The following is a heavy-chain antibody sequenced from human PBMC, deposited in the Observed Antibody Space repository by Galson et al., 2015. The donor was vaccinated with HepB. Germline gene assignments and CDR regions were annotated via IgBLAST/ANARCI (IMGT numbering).Heavy chain of an antibody. V-gene: IGHV3-74*01. Sequence: SLRLACAASGFTFSSYWMHWVRQAPGKGLVWVSRINSDGSSTSYADSVKGRFTISRDNAKNSLYLQMNRLRAEDTALYHCARGSHSPDPAAFHIWGQGTMVTVSS. CDR1: GFTFSSYW. D-gene: IGHD1-26*01. J-gene: IGHJ3*02. CDR3: ARGSHSPDPAAFHI. CDR2: INSDGSST.